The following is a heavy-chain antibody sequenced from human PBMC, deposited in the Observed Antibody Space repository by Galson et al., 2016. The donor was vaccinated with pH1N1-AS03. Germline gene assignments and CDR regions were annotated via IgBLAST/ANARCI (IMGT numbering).Heavy chain of an antibody. CDR3: ARAPTKYYEILTGYYRVWFDP. CDR2: MNPDTGKA. Sequence: SVKVSCKASGYTFTNYDMNWVRQAPGQGLAWMRWMNPDTGKAGYAEKFQGRGIMTRNTPISTGYMELSSLRSEDTAVYYCARAPTKYYEILTGYYRVWFDPWGQGTLVAVSS. D-gene: IGHD3-9*01. CDR1: GYTFTNYD. J-gene: IGHJ5*02. V-gene: IGHV1-8*01.